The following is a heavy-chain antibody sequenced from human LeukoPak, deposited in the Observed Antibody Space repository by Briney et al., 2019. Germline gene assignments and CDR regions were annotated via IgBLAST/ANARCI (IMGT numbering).Heavy chain of an antibody. V-gene: IGHV4-61*02. CDR1: GGSISSGSYY. D-gene: IGHD2-2*02. Sequence: SETLSLTCTVSGGSISSGSYYWSWIRQPAGKGLEWIGRIYTSGSTNYNPSLKSRVTISVDTSKNQFSLKLSSVTAADTAVYYCARAPAAILQYFQHWGQGTLVTVSS. CDR2: IYTSGST. CDR3: ARAPAAILQYFQH. J-gene: IGHJ1*01.